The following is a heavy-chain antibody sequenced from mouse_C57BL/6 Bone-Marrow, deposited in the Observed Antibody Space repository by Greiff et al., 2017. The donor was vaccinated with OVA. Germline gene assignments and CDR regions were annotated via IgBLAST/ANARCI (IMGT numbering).Heavy chain of an antibody. CDR3: ARHEDGYYASYFDY. V-gene: IGHV1-82*01. CDR1: GYAFSSSW. CDR2: IYPGDGDT. D-gene: IGHD2-3*01. J-gene: IGHJ2*01. Sequence: QVQLQQSGPELVKPGASVKISCKASGYAFSSSWMNWVKQRPGKGLEWIGRIYPGDGDTNYNRKFKGKATLTADKSSSTAYMQLSSLTSEDSAVYFCARHEDGYYASYFDYWGQGTTLTGSS.